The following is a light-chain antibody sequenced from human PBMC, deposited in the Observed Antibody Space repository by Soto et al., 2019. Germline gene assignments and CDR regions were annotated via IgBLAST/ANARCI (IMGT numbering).Light chain of an antibody. CDR1: QSITSW. Sequence: DIQMTQSPSSVSASVGDRVTITCRASQSITSWLAWYQQKPGKAPKLLISAAANLQSGVPSRFSGSGSGTDFTLTISSLQPEDFATYYWQQGNSFPLSFGQGTRLEIK. CDR3: QQGNSFPLS. J-gene: IGKJ5*01. V-gene: IGKV1-12*01. CDR2: AAA.